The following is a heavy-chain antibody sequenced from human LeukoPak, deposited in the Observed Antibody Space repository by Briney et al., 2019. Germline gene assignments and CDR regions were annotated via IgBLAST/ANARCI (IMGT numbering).Heavy chain of an antibody. V-gene: IGHV3-30*02. Sequence: GGSLRLSCEASGFTFSNYDIYWVRQAPGKGLEWVACIRYDGNTIYYADSVRGRFTISRDNSRNTVYLQMNSLRPEDTAVYYCAKVATAGHGTSFNYWGPGTLVAVSS. CDR3: AKVATAGHGTSFNY. CDR2: IRYDGNTI. D-gene: IGHD1-26*01. CDR1: GFTFSNYD. J-gene: IGHJ4*02.